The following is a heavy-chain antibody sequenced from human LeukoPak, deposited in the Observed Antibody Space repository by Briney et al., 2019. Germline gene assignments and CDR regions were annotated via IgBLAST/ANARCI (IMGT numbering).Heavy chain of an antibody. CDR1: GYTFTSYD. CDR3: ARDRGTAAAGPDFDY. CDR2: MNPNSGNT. V-gene: IGHV1-8*01. J-gene: IGHJ4*02. D-gene: IGHD6-13*01. Sequence: GASVKVSCKASGYTFTSYDINWVRQATGQGLEWMGWMNPNSGNTGCAQKFQGRVTMTRNTSISTAYMELSSVTAADTAVYYCARDRGTAAAGPDFDYWGQGTLVTVSS.